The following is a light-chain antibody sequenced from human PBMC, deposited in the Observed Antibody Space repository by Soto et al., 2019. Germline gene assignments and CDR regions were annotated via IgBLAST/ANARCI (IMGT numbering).Light chain of an antibody. Sequence: DIQMTQSPSSLYASVGDRVTITCRARQDIRHHLAWFQQRPGKVPKLLIYAASTLQSGVPSRFSGSGSGTDVSLTSSSLQPEDVATYYSQEDNSAPLTFGPVNKLDI. V-gene: IGKV1-27*01. CDR1: QDIRHH. CDR3: QEDNSAPLT. CDR2: AAS. J-gene: IGKJ3*01.